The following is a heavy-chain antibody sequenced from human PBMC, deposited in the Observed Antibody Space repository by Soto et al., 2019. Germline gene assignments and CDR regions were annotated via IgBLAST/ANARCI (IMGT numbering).Heavy chain of an antibody. CDR3: ARDHIPPYSSGWYGYFDY. V-gene: IGHV3-48*02. D-gene: IGHD6-19*01. CDR2: ISSSSSTI. J-gene: IGHJ4*02. CDR1: GFTFSSYS. Sequence: ESGGGLVQPGGSLRLSCAASGFTFSSYSMNWVRQAPGKGLEWVSYISSSSSTIYYADSVKGRFTISRDNAKNSLYLQMNSLRDEDTAVYYCARDHIPPYSSGWYGYFDYWGQGTLVTVSS.